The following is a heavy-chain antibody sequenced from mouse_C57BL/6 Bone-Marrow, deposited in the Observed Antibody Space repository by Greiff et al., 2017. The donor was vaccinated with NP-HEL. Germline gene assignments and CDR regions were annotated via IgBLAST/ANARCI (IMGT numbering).Heavy chain of an antibody. CDR2: IDPETGGT. Sequence: VQLVESGAELVRPGASVTLSCKASGYTFTDYEMHWVKQTPVHGLEWIGAIDPETGGTAYNQQFKGKAIMTADKSSSTAYMELRSLTSEDSAVYYCTRPPYDYDSYYYAMDYWGQGTSVTVSS. V-gene: IGHV1-15*01. CDR1: GYTFTDYE. J-gene: IGHJ4*01. CDR3: TRPPYDYDSYYYAMDY. D-gene: IGHD2-4*01.